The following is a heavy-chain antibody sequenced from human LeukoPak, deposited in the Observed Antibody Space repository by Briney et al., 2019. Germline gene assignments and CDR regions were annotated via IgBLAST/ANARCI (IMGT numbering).Heavy chain of an antibody. J-gene: IGHJ4*02. CDR1: GLTFSSYW. V-gene: IGHV3-7*03. Sequence: GGSLRLSCAASGLTFSSYWMHWVRQAPGKGLEWVANIKQDGNEKYYVDSVKGRFTISRDNAKNSLYLQMNSLRAEDTAVYYCAKDLLFDYWGQGTLVTVSS. CDR2: IKQDGNEK. CDR3: AKDLLFDY. D-gene: IGHD2-15*01.